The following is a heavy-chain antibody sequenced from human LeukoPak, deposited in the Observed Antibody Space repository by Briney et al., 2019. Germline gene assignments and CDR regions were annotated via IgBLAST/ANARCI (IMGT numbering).Heavy chain of an antibody. CDR3: ARVSWQLDRYFDY. CDR2: ISYDGSNK. Sequence: GGSLRLSCAASGFSFSSYGIHWVRQAPGKGLEWVALISYDGSNKYYADSVKGRFTISRDNSKSTLFLQMNSPRAEDTAVYYCARVSWQLDRYFDYWGQGTLVTVSS. V-gene: IGHV3-30*03. D-gene: IGHD6-6*01. CDR1: GFSFSSYG. J-gene: IGHJ4*02.